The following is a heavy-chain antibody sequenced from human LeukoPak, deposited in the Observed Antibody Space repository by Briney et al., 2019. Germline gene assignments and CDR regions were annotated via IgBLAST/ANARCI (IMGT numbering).Heavy chain of an antibody. J-gene: IGHJ4*02. V-gene: IGHV4-4*09. CDR3: ARGRRGLAAAGTDFDY. CDR1: GGSISSYY. Sequence: SETLSLTCTVYGGSISSYYWSWIRQPPGKGLEWIGYIYTSGSTNYNPSLKSRVTISVDTSKNQFSLKLSSVTAADTAVYYCARGRRGLAAAGTDFDYWGQGTLVTVSS. CDR2: IYTSGST. D-gene: IGHD6-13*01.